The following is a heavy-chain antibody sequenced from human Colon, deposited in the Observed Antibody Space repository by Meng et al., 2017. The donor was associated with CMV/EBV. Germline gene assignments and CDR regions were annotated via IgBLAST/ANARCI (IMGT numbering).Heavy chain of an antibody. V-gene: IGHV1-8*03. CDR2: MNPNSGNT. J-gene: IGHJ5*02. D-gene: IGHD2-2*01. CDR1: GYTFTSYD. Sequence: ASVKVSCKASGYTFTSYDINWVRQATGQGLEWMGWMNPNSGNTGYAQKFQGRVTITRNTSISTAYMELSSLRSEDTAVYYCARGSPLQGTSFYGWFDPWGQGTTVTVSS. CDR3: ARGSPLQGTSFYGWFDP.